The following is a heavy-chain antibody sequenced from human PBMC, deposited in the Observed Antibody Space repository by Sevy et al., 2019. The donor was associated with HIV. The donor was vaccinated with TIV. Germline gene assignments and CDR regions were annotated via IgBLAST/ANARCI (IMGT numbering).Heavy chain of an antibody. Sequence: GESLKISCKASGYTFTSYGISWVRQAPGQGLEWMGWISAYNGNTNYAQKLQGRVTMTTDTSTSTAYMELRSLGSDDTAVYYCAPGAAVTASVVRLGPYYFDYWGQGTLVTVSS. CDR3: APGAAVTASVVRLGPYYFDY. V-gene: IGHV1-18*01. J-gene: IGHJ4*02. CDR1: GYTFTSYG. CDR2: ISAYNGNT. D-gene: IGHD2-21*02.